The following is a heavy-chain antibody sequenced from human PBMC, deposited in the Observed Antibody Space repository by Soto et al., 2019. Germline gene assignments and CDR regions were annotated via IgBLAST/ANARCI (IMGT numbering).Heavy chain of an antibody. CDR1: GGSVSSYY. J-gene: IGHJ3*02. D-gene: IGHD5-18*01. CDR2: IYYSGST. CDR3: ATCPPFYSYGRPDSLDI. V-gene: IGHV4-59*02. Sequence: SQTLSLTCAASGGSVSSYYWSWIRQPPGKGLEWIGYIYYSGSTNYNPSLKSRGTISVDTSKNQFSLELSSVTAADAAVCYCATCPPFYSYGRPDSLDIWGPGTMLTVSS.